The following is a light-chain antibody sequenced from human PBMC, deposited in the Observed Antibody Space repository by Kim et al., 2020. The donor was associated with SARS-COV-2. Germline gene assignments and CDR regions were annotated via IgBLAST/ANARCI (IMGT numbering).Light chain of an antibody. CDR1: SSNIGNSY. V-gene: IGLV1-47*01. CDR2: RNN. J-gene: IGLJ2*01. CDR3: AAWDDSLSGVV. Sequence: VLTQPPSASGTPGQRVTISCSGSSSNIGNSYVYWYQQLPGTAPKLLIYRNNQRPSGVPDRFSGSKSGTSASLAISGLRSEDEADYYCAAWDDSLSGVVFGGGTQLTVL.